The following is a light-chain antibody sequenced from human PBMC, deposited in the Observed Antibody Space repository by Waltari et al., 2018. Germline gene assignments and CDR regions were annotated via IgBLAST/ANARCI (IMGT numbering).Light chain of an antibody. CDR3: QQYYGFPLT. CDR2: AAS. V-gene: IGKV1-16*02. Sequence: DIQMTQSPSSLSASVGDRVSITCRASQDISNYLAWFQQKPGQAPKSLIYAASSLQDGVPSKFSGGGSGTHFTLTITSLQPEDSATYYCQQYYGFPLTFGGGTKVGIK. CDR1: QDISNY. J-gene: IGKJ4*01.